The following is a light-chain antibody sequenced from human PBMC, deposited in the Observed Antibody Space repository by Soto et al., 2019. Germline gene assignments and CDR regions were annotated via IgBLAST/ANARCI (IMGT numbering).Light chain of an antibody. CDR1: QTGNNNY. J-gene: IGKJ1*01. V-gene: IGKV3-20*01. Sequence: IVLTQSPGTLSLSPGERATLSCRASQTGNNNYLAWYQHKSGQAPRLLIYGVYTRASGISDRFSGSGSGTEFTLTITRLEPEDSAVYFCQHYGYSQWTFGQGTKVDIK. CDR3: QHYGYSQWT. CDR2: GVY.